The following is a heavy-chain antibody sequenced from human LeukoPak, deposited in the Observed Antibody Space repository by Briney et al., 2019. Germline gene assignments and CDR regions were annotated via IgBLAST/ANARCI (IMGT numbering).Heavy chain of an antibody. D-gene: IGHD4-17*01. Sequence: SETLSLTCTVSGGSISSSSYYWGWIRQPPGKGLEWIGNIYYSGSTYYNPSLKSRVTISVDTSKNQFSLKLSSVTAADTAVYYCASRYGDYDPGTPRSWFDPWGQGTLVTVSS. CDR3: ASRYGDYDPGTPRSWFDP. J-gene: IGHJ5*02. CDR1: GGSISSSSYY. V-gene: IGHV4-39*07. CDR2: IYYSGST.